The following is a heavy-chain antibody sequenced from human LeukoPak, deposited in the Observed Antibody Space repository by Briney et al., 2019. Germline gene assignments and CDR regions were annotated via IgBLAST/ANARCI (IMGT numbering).Heavy chain of an antibody. D-gene: IGHD3-22*01. CDR1: GFTFSSYW. Sequence: PGGSLRLSCAASGFTFSSYWMHWVRQVPGKGLVWVSRINGVGTSTSYADSVKGRFTISRDNAKNTLFLQTNSLRAEDTAVYYCARVRGYDTSDYDYWGQGTLVTVSS. J-gene: IGHJ4*02. CDR3: ARVRGYDTSDYDY. V-gene: IGHV3-74*01. CDR2: INGVGTST.